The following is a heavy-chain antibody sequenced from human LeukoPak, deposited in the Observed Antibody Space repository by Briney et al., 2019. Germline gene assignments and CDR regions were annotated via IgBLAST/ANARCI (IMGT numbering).Heavy chain of an antibody. V-gene: IGHV3-23*01. CDR2: IGGSGDKT. Sequence: GGSLRLSCAASGFTFNRNAISWARQAPGKGLEWVSMIGGSGDKTFYADSVKGRFTISRDNSKNMVHLQMNSLTGEDTALYYCVRRGDASTGWGDHDFWGQGALVTVSS. CDR1: GFTFNRNA. CDR3: VRRGDASTGWGDHDF. D-gene: IGHD6-19*01. J-gene: IGHJ4*02.